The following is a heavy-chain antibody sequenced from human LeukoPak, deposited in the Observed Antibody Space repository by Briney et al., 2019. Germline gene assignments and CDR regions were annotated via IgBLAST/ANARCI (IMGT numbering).Heavy chain of an antibody. CDR3: ARASGSYDY. J-gene: IGHJ4*02. CDR2: IWNDGSVK. D-gene: IGHD1-26*01. Sequence: GRSLRLSCVASGFSFSVYAMHWVRQAPGKGLEWVAVIWNDGSVKYYADSLKGRISISRDNSKNTLYLQIDSLGVDDTGVYYCARASGSYDYWGQGTLITVSS. CDR1: GFSFSVYA. V-gene: IGHV3-33*01.